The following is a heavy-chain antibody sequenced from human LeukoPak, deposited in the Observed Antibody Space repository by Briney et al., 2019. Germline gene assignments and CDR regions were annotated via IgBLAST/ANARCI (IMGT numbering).Heavy chain of an antibody. D-gene: IGHD1-26*01. CDR1: GGSISSSSYY. Sequence: SETLSLTCTVSGGSISSSSYYWGWIRQPPGKGLEWIGYIYYSGSTNYNPSLKSRVTISVDTSKNQFSLKLSSVTAADTAVYYCASSSGSYTGSFDYWGQGTLVTVSS. CDR3: ASSSGSYTGSFDY. J-gene: IGHJ4*02. CDR2: IYYSGST. V-gene: IGHV4-61*05.